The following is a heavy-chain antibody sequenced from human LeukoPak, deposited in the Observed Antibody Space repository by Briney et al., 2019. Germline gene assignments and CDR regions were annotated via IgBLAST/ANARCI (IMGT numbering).Heavy chain of an antibody. CDR3: ARVQDRSDRMLAVAGPGGFDY. J-gene: IGHJ4*02. CDR1: GFTFSSYA. CDR2: ISYDGSNK. D-gene: IGHD6-19*01. V-gene: IGHV3-30-3*01. Sequence: PGGSLRLSCAASGFTFSSYAMHWVRQAPGKGLEWVAVISYDGSNKYYADSVKGRFTISRDNSKNTLYLQMNSLRAEDTAVYYCARVQDRSDRMLAVAGPGGFDYWGQGTLVTVSS.